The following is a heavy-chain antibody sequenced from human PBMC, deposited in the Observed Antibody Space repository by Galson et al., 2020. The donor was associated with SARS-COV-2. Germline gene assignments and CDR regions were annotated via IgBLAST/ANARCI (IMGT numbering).Heavy chain of an antibody. V-gene: IGHV4-31*11. J-gene: IGHJ4*02. D-gene: IGHD3-22*01. CDR2: THYSDTT. CDR3: ATIYSSGHYYGLVD. CDR1: GASTNTGGYY. Sequence: SETLSPTCAVPGASTNTGGYYWSWIRQHPGKGLERTGYTHYSDTTYYSPSLKRRVTISADTSKNQFSLKLSSVTAADTAVYYCATIYSSGHYYGLVDWGQGTLVTVSS.